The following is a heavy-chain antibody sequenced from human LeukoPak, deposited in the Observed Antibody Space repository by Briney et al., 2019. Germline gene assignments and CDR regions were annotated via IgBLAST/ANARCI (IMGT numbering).Heavy chain of an antibody. CDR2: INPSGGST. CDR1: GGTFSSYA. Sequence: ASVKVSCKASGGTFSSYAISWVRQAPGQGLEWMGIINPSGGSTSYAQKFQGRVTMTRDTSTSTVYMELSSLRSEDTAVYYCARDRTRTVGATSVDWGQGTLVTVSS. J-gene: IGHJ4*02. D-gene: IGHD1-26*01. V-gene: IGHV1-46*01. CDR3: ARDRTRTVGATSVD.